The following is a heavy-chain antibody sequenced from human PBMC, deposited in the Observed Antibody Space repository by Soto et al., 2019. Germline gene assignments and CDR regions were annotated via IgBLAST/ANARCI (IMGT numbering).Heavy chain of an antibody. V-gene: IGHV3-33*01. J-gene: IGHJ2*01. D-gene: IGHD4-17*01. Sequence: QVQLVESGGGVVQPGRSLRLSCATSGFIFSSYGMHWVRQGPGKGLEWVAVIWYDGTNKYYADSVNGRFTISRDDSKNTLYLQMNSLRAEDTAMYYCARGPMTTVTTWGDWYFDLWGRGTLVTVSS. CDR1: GFIFSSYG. CDR3: ARGPMTTVTTWGDWYFDL. CDR2: IWYDGTNK.